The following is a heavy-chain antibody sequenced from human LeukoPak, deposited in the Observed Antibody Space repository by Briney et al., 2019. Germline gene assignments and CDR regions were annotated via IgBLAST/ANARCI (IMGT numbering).Heavy chain of an antibody. CDR2: INRNSGAT. CDR3: GKGPEYMYY. V-gene: IGHV1-2*02. Sequence: ASVRVSCKASGYTFTGYYMHWVRQAPGQGLEWMGWINRNSGATYYAQSFQGRVTITRDNSISTPYLQLSRLRSDDTAVYYCGKGPEYMYYWGQGTTVTVSS. J-gene: IGHJ4*01. D-gene: IGHD2/OR15-2a*01. CDR1: GYTFTGYY.